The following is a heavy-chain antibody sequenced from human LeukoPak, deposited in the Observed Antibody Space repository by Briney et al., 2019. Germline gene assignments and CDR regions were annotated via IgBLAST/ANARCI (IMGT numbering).Heavy chain of an antibody. V-gene: IGHV3-7*03. D-gene: IGHD2-8*01. CDR3: ARNNGMDV. J-gene: IGHJ3*01. Sequence: GGSLRLSCAASGFALSSHWMTWVRQVPGRGPEWVANVNRDGSETYYLDSVKGRFTISKDNAKNSLYLQMNSLRAEDTALYHCARNNGMDVWGQGTMVTDSS. CDR1: GFALSSHW. CDR2: VNRDGSET.